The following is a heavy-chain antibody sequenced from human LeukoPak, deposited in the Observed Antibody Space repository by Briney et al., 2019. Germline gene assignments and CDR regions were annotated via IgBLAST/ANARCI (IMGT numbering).Heavy chain of an antibody. Sequence: PSETLSLTCTVSGGSISRSSYYWDWIRQPPGKGLEWIGSIYYSGTTYYNPSLKSRVTISVDTSKNQFSLKLSSVTAADTAVYYCARLSRMAATAKSFDFWGQGTLVTVSS. CDR1: GGSISRSSYY. J-gene: IGHJ4*02. CDR3: ARLSRMAATAKSFDF. V-gene: IGHV4-39*01. D-gene: IGHD5-24*01. CDR2: IYYSGTT.